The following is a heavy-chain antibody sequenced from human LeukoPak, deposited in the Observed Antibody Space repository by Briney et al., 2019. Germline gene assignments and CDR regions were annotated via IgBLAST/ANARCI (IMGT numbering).Heavy chain of an antibody. J-gene: IGHJ4*02. D-gene: IGHD1-26*01. Sequence: ASVKVSCXASGYTFTSYGISWVRLAPGQGLEWMGWISAYNGNTNYAQKLQGRVTMTTDTSTSTAYMELRSLRSDDTAVYYCARMVGATPPFDYWGQGTLVTVSS. CDR1: GYTFTSYG. V-gene: IGHV1-18*01. CDR3: ARMVGATPPFDY. CDR2: ISAYNGNT.